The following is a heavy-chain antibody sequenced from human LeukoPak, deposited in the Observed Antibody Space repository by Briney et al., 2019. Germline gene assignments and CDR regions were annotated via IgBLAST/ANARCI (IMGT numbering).Heavy chain of an antibody. Sequence: PSQTLSLTYTVSGGSISSATYYWNWIRQPAGKGLEWIGRIYTSGSTNYNPSLKGRVTISVDTSKNQFSLKLSSVTAADTAVYYCARDLSSSWYRDYFDYWGQGTLVTVSS. CDR3: ARDLSSSWYRDYFDY. J-gene: IGHJ4*02. V-gene: IGHV4-61*02. CDR1: GGSISSATYY. D-gene: IGHD6-13*01. CDR2: IYTSGST.